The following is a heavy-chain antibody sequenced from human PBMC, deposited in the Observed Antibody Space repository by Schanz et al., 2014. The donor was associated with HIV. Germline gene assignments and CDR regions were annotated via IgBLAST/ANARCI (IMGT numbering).Heavy chain of an antibody. CDR3: AKGQRGVVRGDIDY. Sequence: VQLVESGGGVVQPGRSLRLSCAASGFTFSSYAMTWVRQAPGKGLEWVSTISGSGISTYYADSVKGRFTISRDNSKNTLYLQMNSLRAEDTAVYYCAKGQRGVVRGDIDYWAREPWSPSPQ. J-gene: IGHJ4*02. D-gene: IGHD3-10*01. CDR1: GFTFSSYA. CDR2: ISGSGIST. V-gene: IGHV3-23*04.